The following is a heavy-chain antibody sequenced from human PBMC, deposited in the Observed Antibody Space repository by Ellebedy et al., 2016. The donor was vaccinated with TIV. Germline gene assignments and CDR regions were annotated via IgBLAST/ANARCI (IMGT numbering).Heavy chain of an antibody. CDR3: ARDLRLYSSGWSPLGY. CDR2: ISAYNGNT. CDR1: GYTFTSYG. D-gene: IGHD6-19*01. V-gene: IGHV1-18*01. J-gene: IGHJ4*02. Sequence: ASVKVSCXASGYTFTSYGISWVRQAPGQGLEWMGWISAYNGNTNYAQKLQGRVTMTTDTSTSTAYMELRSLRSDVTAVYYCARDLRLYSSGWSPLGYWGQGTLVTVSS.